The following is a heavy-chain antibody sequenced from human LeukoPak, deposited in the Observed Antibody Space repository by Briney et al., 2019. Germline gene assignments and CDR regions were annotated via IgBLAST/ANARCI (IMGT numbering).Heavy chain of an antibody. CDR2: IYYTGST. D-gene: IGHD2-2*01. CDR3: ARDRRESSKPSYAFDI. Sequence: PSETLSLTCSVSGGSISSYYWSWIRQPPGKGLEWIGYIYYTGSTNYNPSLESRVTISIDTSKKQLSLKLRSVTAADTAVYYCARDRRESSKPSYAFDIWGQGTMVTVSS. CDR1: GGSISSYY. J-gene: IGHJ3*02. V-gene: IGHV4-59*01.